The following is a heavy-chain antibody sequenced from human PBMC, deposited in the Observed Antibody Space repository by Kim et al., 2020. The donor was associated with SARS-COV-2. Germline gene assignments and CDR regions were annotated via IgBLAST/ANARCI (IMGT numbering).Heavy chain of an antibody. D-gene: IGHD6-13*01. Sequence: SETLSLTCTVSGGSISSYYWSWIRQPPGKGLEWIGYIYYSGSTNYNPSLKSRVTISVDTSKNQFSLKLSSVTAADTAVYYCARMRQQLATDWGQGTLVTV. CDR1: GGSISSYY. J-gene: IGHJ4*02. CDR3: ARMRQQLATD. CDR2: IYYSGST. V-gene: IGHV4-59*08.